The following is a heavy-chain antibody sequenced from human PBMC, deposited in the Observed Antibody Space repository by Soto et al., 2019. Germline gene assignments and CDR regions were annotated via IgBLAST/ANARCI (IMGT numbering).Heavy chain of an antibody. CDR1: GDRFCSNR. CDR3: AREAIFGVVSRVLDS. CDR2: ISITRNI. D-gene: IGHD3-3*01. Sequence: PGGSLRLSFAASGDRFCSNRMNGVRPTTGKGLEWIGSISITRNIYYADSVKGRFTISRDNAENSLYLQMNSLRDEDTAVYYCAREAIFGVVSRVLDSWGQGTLVTVSS. J-gene: IGHJ4*02. V-gene: IGHV3-48*02.